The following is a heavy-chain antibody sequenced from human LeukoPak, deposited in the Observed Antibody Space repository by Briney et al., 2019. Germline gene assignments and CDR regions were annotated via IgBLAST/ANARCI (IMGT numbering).Heavy chain of an antibody. V-gene: IGHV3-23*01. CDR3: VKGPRPDITVAHTVEN. Sequence: GGSLRLSCAASGFIFSNYAMSWVRQVPGRGLEWVSTISSRGDSTYVADSAKGRFTISRDNSKNSLYLQMNTVRAEDTAVYYCVKGPRPDITVAHTVENWGQGTLVTVSS. J-gene: IGHJ4*02. CDR1: GFIFSNYA. CDR2: ISSRGDST. D-gene: IGHD6-19*01.